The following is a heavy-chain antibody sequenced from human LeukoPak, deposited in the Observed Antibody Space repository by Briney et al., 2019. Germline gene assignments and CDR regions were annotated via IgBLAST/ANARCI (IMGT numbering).Heavy chain of an antibody. J-gene: IGHJ4*02. CDR1: GFIFSMYA. V-gene: IGHV3-21*01. CDR3: ARDGGYSYGYSFDY. Sequence: GGSLRLSCTASGFIFSMYAMSWVRQAPGKGLEWVSSISSSSSYIYYADSVKGRFTISRDNAKNSLYLQMNSLRAEDTAAYYCARDGGYSYGYSFDYWGQGTLVTVSS. CDR2: ISSSSSYI. D-gene: IGHD5-18*01.